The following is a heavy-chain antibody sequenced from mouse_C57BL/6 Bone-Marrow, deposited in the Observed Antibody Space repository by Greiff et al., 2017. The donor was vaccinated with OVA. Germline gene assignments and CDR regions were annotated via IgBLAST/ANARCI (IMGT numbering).Heavy chain of an antibody. CDR2: IDPANGNT. J-gene: IGHJ1*03. V-gene: IGHV14-3*01. Sequence: VQLKESVAELVRPGASVKLSCTASGFNIKNTYMHWVKQRPEQGLEWIGRIDPANGNTKYAPKFQGKATITADASSNTAYLQLSSLTSEDTAIYYCAVYYYGSTGYFDVWGTGTTVTVSS. D-gene: IGHD1-1*01. CDR1: GFNIKNTY. CDR3: AVYYYGSTGYFDV.